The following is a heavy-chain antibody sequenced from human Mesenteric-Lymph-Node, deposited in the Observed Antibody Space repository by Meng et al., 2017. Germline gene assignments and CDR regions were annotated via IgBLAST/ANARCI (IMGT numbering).Heavy chain of an antibody. V-gene: IGHV5-51*01. Sequence: KVSCKGSGYSFTSYWIGWVRQMPGKGLEWIGIIYPRDSDTRYRPSFEGQVTISADNSITTAYLQWSSLKVSDTAIYYCARTGADFDAWGQGTLVTVSS. CDR1: GYSFTSYW. D-gene: IGHD3/OR15-3a*01. CDR2: IYPRDSDT. J-gene: IGHJ4*02. CDR3: ARTGADFDA.